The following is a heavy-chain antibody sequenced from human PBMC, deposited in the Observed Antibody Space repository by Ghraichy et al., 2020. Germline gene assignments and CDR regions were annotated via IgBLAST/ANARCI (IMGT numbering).Heavy chain of an antibody. CDR1: GFTFSSYS. CDR3: ARDPEYYDFWSGYARWGMDV. J-gene: IGHJ6*02. CDR2: ISSSSSYI. D-gene: IGHD3-3*01. Sequence: GGSLRLSCAASGFTFSSYSMNWVRQAPGKGLEWVSSISSSSSYIYYADSVKGRFTISRDNAKNSLYLQMNSLRAEDTAVYYCARDPEYYDFWSGYARWGMDVWGQGTTVTVSS. V-gene: IGHV3-21*01.